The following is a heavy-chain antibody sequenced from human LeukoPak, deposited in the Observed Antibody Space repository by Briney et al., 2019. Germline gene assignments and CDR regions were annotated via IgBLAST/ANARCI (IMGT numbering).Heavy chain of an antibody. CDR1: GGSISSGYY. CDR3: ARDPRAFDI. CDR2: IYHSGST. J-gene: IGHJ3*02. V-gene: IGHV4-38-2*02. Sequence: SSETLSLTCTVSGGSISSGYYWGWIRQPPGKGLEWIGSIYHSGSTYYNPSLKSRVTISVDTSKNQFSLKLSSVTAADTAVYYCARDPRAFDIWGQGTMVTVSS.